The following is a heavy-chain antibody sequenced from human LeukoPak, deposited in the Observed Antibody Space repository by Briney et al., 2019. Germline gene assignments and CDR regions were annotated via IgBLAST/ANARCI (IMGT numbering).Heavy chain of an antibody. D-gene: IGHD5-12*01. CDR1: GFTFSNYA. Sequence: GGSLRLTCAASGFTFSNYAMSWIRQAAGKGLEWVSGISDSGGDTYYADSAKGRFTVSRDNSKNTLYLQMNSLRAEDTAVYYCANLPKPPYGYDPSVGYWGQGTLVTVSS. V-gene: IGHV3-23*01. CDR3: ANLPKPPYGYDPSVGY. J-gene: IGHJ4*02. CDR2: ISDSGGDT.